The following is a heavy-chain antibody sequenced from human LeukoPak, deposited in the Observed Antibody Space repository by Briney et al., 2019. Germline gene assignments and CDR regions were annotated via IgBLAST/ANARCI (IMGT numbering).Heavy chain of an antibody. CDR3: AKDHSYSYGQRPSDY. D-gene: IGHD5-18*01. Sequence: GGSLRLSCAASGFTFSSYAMSWVRQAPGKGLEWVSAISGSGGSTYYADSVKGRFTISRDNSKNTLYLQMNSLRAEDTAVYYCAKDHSYSYGQRPSDYWGQGTLVTVSS. CDR2: ISGSGGST. CDR1: GFTFSSYA. J-gene: IGHJ4*02. V-gene: IGHV3-23*01.